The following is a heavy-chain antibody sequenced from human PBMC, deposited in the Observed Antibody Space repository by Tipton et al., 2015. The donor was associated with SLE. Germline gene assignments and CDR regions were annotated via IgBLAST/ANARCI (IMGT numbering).Heavy chain of an antibody. CDR3: AKAFLFYYDTTSYYSYYFDY. CDR1: GFTFSNYG. V-gene: IGHV3-30*02. Sequence: SLRLSCAASGFTFSNYGMHWVRQAPGKGLEWVAFIPYDGSDKYYTDSVKGRFTISRDNSKNTLYLQMNSLRAEDTAVYLCAKAFLFYYDTTSYYSYYFDYWGQGTLVTVSS. CDR2: IPYDGSDK. J-gene: IGHJ4*02. D-gene: IGHD3-22*01.